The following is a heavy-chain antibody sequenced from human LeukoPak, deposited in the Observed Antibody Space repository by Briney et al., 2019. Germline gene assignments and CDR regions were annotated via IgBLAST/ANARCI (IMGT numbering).Heavy chain of an antibody. Sequence: GGSLRLSCAASGFTVSSNYMSWVRQAPGKGLEWVSVIYSGGSTYYADSVKGRFTISRDNSKNTLYLQMNSLRAEDTAVYYCASHNRRGYSRYWGQGTLVTVSS. J-gene: IGHJ1*01. CDR1: GFTVSSNY. CDR2: IYSGGST. CDR3: ASHNRRGYSRY. V-gene: IGHV3-66*04. D-gene: IGHD5-18*01.